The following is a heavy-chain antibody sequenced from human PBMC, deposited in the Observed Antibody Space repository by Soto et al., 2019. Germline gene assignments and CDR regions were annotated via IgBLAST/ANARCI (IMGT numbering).Heavy chain of an antibody. CDR1: GGTFSSYA. CDR2: IIPIFGTA. D-gene: IGHD1-26*01. CDR3: AKETNGIVDY. Sequence: ASVKVSCKASGGTFSSYAISWVRQAPGQGLEWMGGIIPIFGTANYAQKFQGRVTITADESTSTAYMELSSLRSEDTAVYYCAKETNGIVDYWGQGTLVTVSS. V-gene: IGHV1-69*13. J-gene: IGHJ4*02.